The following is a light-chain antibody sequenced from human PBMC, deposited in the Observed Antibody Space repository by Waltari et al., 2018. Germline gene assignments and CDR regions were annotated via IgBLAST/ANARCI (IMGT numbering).Light chain of an antibody. J-gene: IGKJ2*01. CDR1: QCIGNQ. Sequence: EIVLTQSPDFQSVTPKEKVTITCRASQCIGNQLHWYQQKPDQSPRLLIRYASHSVSGVPSRFSGSGSGTDFTLTINSLEAEDAATYYCHQSSSSPYTFGQGTKLEIK. CDR2: YAS. V-gene: IGKV6-21*01. CDR3: HQSSSSPYT.